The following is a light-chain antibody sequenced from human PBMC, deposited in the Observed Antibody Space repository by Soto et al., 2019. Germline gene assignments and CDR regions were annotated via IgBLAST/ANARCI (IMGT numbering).Light chain of an antibody. CDR1: QSVSNS. CDR3: QQRSNWPPLFT. CDR2: DAS. J-gene: IGKJ3*01. V-gene: IGKV3-11*01. Sequence: EIVLTQSPATLSLSPGERATLSCRASQSVSNSLAWYQQNPGQAPRLLIYDASNRATGVPARFSGSGSGTDFILIISSLEPEDFAVYYCQQRSNWPPLFTFGPGTKVEIK.